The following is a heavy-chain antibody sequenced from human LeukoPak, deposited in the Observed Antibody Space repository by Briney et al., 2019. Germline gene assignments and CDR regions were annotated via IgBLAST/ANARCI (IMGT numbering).Heavy chain of an antibody. CDR3: AKDLGNVYYDSSSIFDY. CDR2: ISGSGGST. J-gene: IGHJ4*02. D-gene: IGHD3-22*01. V-gene: IGHV3-23*01. Sequence: GRSLRLSCAASGFTFSSYAMSWVRQAPGKGLEWVSAISGSGGSTYYADSVKGRFTISRDNSKNTLYLQMNGLRAEDTDVYYCAKDLGNVYYDSSSIFDYWGQGTLVTVSS. CDR1: GFTFSSYA.